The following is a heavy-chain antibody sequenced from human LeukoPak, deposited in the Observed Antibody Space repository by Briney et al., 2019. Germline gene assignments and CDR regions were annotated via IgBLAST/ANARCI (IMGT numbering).Heavy chain of an antibody. V-gene: IGHV3-74*01. CDR3: AKDHGSSDWYYFDY. Sequence: GGSLRLSCAASGFSFSSFWMHWVRQAPGKGLVWVSGIKSDGAGTSYADSVKGRFTISRDNSKNTLYLQMNTLRADDTAVYYCAKDHGSSDWYYFDYWGQGTLVTVSS. CDR1: GFSFSSFW. CDR2: IKSDGAGT. J-gene: IGHJ4*02. D-gene: IGHD6-13*01.